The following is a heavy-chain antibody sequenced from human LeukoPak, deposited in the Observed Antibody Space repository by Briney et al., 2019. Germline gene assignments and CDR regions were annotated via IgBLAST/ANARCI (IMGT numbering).Heavy chain of an antibody. J-gene: IGHJ4*02. V-gene: IGHV1-2*02. D-gene: IGHD3-3*01. CDR2: INPNSGGT. CDR1: GYTFTGYY. Sequence: ASVKVSCKASGYTFTGYYMHWVRQAPGQGLEWMGWINPNSGGTNYAQKFHGRGTMTRDTDISTAYMELSRLRSDDTAVYFCARVSLFFGVGPFDYWGQGTLVTVSS. CDR3: ARVSLFFGVGPFDY.